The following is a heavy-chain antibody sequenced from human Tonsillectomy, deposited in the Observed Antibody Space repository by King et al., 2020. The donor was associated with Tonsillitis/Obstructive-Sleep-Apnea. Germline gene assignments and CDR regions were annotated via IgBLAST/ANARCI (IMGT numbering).Heavy chain of an antibody. J-gene: IGHJ4*02. D-gene: IGHD3-22*01. Sequence: VQLQESATGLVKPSQTLSLTCTVSGGSISSGGYYWSWIRQHPGECLEWIGYIYFSGSTYYNPSHKSRVTISVDTAKNQLSLSLSSVTAADTAVYYCARVSPYYYDSSGYYDYWGQGTLVTVSS. CDR3: ARVSPYYYDSSGYYDY. CDR2: IYFSGST. V-gene: IGHV4-31*03. CDR1: GGSISSGGYY.